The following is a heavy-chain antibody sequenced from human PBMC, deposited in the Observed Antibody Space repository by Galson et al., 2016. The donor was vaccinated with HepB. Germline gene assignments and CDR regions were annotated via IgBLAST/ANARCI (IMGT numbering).Heavy chain of an antibody. D-gene: IGHD2-2*01. CDR1: GFTLGSFN. J-gene: IGHJ4*02. Sequence: SLRLSCAASGFTLGSFNMNWVRQAPGKGLVWVSRISTDGSSATYADSVKGRFTISRDNAKNTLYLEMNSLRAEDTAVYYCARAPPLPATVGGYDYWGQGTLVTVSS. CDR3: ARAPPLPATVGGYDY. V-gene: IGHV3-74*01. CDR2: ISTDGSSA.